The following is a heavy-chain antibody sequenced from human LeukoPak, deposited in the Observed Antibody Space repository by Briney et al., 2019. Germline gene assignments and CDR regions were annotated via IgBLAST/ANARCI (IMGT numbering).Heavy chain of an antibody. CDR3: ARGALYSSSSGAFDI. V-gene: IGHV3-48*01. Sequence: GSLRLSCAASGFTFSSYSMNWVRQAPGKGLEWVSYISSSSTTIYYADSVKGRFTISRDNAKDSLYLQMNSLRAEDTAVYYCARGALYSSSSGAFDIWGQGTMVTVSS. CDR1: GFTFSSYS. CDR2: ISSSSTTI. D-gene: IGHD6-6*01. J-gene: IGHJ3*02.